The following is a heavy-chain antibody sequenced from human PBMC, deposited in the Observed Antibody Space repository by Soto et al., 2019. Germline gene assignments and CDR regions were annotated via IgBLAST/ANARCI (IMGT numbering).Heavy chain of an antibody. J-gene: IGHJ1*01. D-gene: IGHD6-19*01. V-gene: IGHV3-66*01. CDR2: IYSGGST. Sequence: EVQLVESGGGVVQPGGSLRLSCAASGFTVSSNYMSWVRQAPGKGLEWVSVIYSGGSTYYADSVKGRLTSSRDNSKNTLYLQMNSLRAEDTAVYYCARSYSSGWSRSGAYEYFQHWGQGTLVTVSS. CDR3: ARSYSSGWSRSGAYEYFQH. CDR1: GFTVSSNY.